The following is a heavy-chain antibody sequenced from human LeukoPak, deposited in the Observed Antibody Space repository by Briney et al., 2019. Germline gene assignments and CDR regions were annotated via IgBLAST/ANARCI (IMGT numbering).Heavy chain of an antibody. D-gene: IGHD3-10*01. V-gene: IGHV5-51*01. Sequence: GESLKISCKGSGYDFTSYWIGWVRQMPGKGLEWMGIIWPADSDTRYSPSFQGQVTISADKSISTAYLQWSSLKDSDTAMYYCARQISYYGSGSYKDYWGQGTLVTVSS. CDR1: GYDFTSYW. J-gene: IGHJ4*02. CDR3: ARQISYYGSGSYKDY. CDR2: IWPADSDT.